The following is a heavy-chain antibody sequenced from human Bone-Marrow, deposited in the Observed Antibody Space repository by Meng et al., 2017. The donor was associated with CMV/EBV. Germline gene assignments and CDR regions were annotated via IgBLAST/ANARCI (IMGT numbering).Heavy chain of an antibody. CDR2: IWYDGSNK. D-gene: IGHD2-15*01. Sequence: AGPGFSFGGEGLQGVRQAPGKGLEWVAVIWYDGSNKYYADSVKGRFTISRDNSKNTLYLQMNSLRAEDTAVYYCAMEGRFAYYFDYWGQGTLVTVSS. CDR1: GFSFGGEG. CDR3: AMEGRFAYYFDY. V-gene: IGHV3-33*01. J-gene: IGHJ4*02.